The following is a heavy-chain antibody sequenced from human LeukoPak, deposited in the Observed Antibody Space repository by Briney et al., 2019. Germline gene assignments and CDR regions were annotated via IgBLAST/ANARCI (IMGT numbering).Heavy chain of an antibody. J-gene: IGHJ4*02. CDR2: MWFDGSDK. CDR1: GFTFRNHG. V-gene: IGHV3-33*01. CDR3: ARDQEGIAVATIDY. Sequence: GGSLRLSCAASGFTFRNHGMHWVRQAPGKGPEWVAVMWFDGSDKYYADSVKGRLTISRDNSKNTLYLQMNSLRAEDTAVYYCARDQEGIAVATIDYWGQGTLVTVSS. D-gene: IGHD6-13*01.